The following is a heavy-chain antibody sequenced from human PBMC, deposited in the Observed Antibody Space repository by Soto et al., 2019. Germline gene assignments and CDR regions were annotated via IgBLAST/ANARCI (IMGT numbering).Heavy chain of an antibody. CDR3: ATDDARGGDCALGS. CDR1: GFTFSSHA. CDR2: ISSDGRNK. V-gene: IGHV3-30*04. J-gene: IGHJ4*02. D-gene: IGHD2-21*01. Sequence: QVQLVESGGGVVQPGRSLRLSCAVSGFTFSSHAMHWVRQAPGKGLEWVVRISSDGRNKYYADSVKGRFTTSRDNSKNTMYLQMNSLRVEDTAVYYCATDDARGGDCALGSWGQGALVTVSS.